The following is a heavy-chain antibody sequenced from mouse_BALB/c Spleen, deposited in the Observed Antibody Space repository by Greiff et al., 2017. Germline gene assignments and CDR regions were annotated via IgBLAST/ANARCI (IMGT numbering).Heavy chain of an antibody. CDR2: INSNGGST. J-gene: IGHJ4*01. CDR3: ARDEPFYAMDY. D-gene: IGHD6-1*01. Sequence: DVMLVESGGGLVQPGGSLKLSCAASGFTFSSYGMSWVRQTPDKRLELVATINSNGGSTYYPDSVKGRFTISRDNAKNTLYLQMSSLKSEDTAMYYCARDEPFYAMDYWGQGTSVTVSS. CDR1: GFTFSSYG. V-gene: IGHV5-6-3*01.